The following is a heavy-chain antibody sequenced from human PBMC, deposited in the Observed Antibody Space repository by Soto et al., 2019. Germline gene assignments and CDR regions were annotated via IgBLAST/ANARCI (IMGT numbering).Heavy chain of an antibody. Sequence: PSETLSLTCTVSGGSVSSGSYYWSWIRQPPGKGLEWIGYIYYSGSTNYNPSLKSRVTISVDTSKNQFSLKLSSVTAADTAVYYCARERASGDPYGMDVWGQGTTVTVS. J-gene: IGHJ6*02. CDR1: GGSVSSGSYY. D-gene: IGHD3-10*01. CDR2: IYYSGST. V-gene: IGHV4-61*01. CDR3: ARERASGDPYGMDV.